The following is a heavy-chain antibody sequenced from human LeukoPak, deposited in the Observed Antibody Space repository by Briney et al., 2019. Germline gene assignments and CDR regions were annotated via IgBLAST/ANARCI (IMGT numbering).Heavy chain of an antibody. CDR2: MYLSGTT. CDR3: AGLVGRYSSGLYYYYFDY. D-gene: IGHD3-22*01. J-gene: IGHJ4*02. V-gene: IGHV4-4*02. CDR1: GDSINSLDL. Sequence: PSETLSLTCTVSGDSINSLDLWSWVRQPPGKGLEWIGEMYLSGTTHSNPSVKSRVTISIDKSKNQFFLNLSSVTAADTAVYYCAGLVGRYSSGLYYYYFDYWGQGTLVTVST.